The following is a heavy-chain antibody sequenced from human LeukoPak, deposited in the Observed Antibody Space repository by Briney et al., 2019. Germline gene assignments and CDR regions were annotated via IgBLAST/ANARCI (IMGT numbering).Heavy chain of an antibody. V-gene: IGHV4-59*01. D-gene: IGHD1/OR15-1a*01. J-gene: IGHJ4*02. CDR2: IYYSGST. CDR1: GGSISSYY. Sequence: PSETLSLTCAVSGGSISSYYWSWIRQPPGKGLEWIGYIYYSGSTNYNPSLKSRVTISVDTSKNQFSLKLSSVTAADTAVYYCARGTEQFALIDYWGQGTLVTVSS. CDR3: ARGTEQFALIDY.